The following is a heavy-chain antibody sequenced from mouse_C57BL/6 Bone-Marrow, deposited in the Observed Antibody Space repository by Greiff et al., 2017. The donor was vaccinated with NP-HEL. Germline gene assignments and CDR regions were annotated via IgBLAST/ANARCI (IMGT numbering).Heavy chain of an antibody. D-gene: IGHD1-1*01. CDR2: ISDGGSYT. J-gene: IGHJ1*03. Sequence: DVKLVESGGGLVKPGGSLKLSCAASGFTFSSYAMSWVRQTPEKRLEWVATISDGGSYTYYPDNVKGRFTISRDNAKNNLYLQMSHLKSEDTAMYYCARDRNYYGTTDGYWYFDVWGTGTTVTVSS. CDR1: GFTFSSYA. V-gene: IGHV5-4*01. CDR3: ARDRNYYGTTDGYWYFDV.